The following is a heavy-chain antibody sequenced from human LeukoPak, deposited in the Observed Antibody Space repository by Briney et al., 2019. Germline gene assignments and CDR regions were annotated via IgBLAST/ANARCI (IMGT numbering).Heavy chain of an antibody. Sequence: GWSLRLSCAASGFTFSSYAMSWVRQAPGKGLDWVSAISGSGGSTYYAGSVKGRFIISRDNSKNTMYLQMNSLRAEDTAVYYCAKEEIMITFGGVIVGDAFDIWGQGTMVTVSS. CDR3: AKEEIMITFGGVIVGDAFDI. CDR2: ISGSGGST. J-gene: IGHJ3*02. D-gene: IGHD3-16*02. V-gene: IGHV3-23*01. CDR1: GFTFSSYA.